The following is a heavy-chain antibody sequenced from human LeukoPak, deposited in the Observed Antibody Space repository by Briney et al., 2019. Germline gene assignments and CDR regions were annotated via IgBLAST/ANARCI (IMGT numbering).Heavy chain of an antibody. V-gene: IGHV4-4*02. CDR1: GGSISSRNW. J-gene: IGHJ5*02. Sequence: PSGTLSLTCAVSGGSISSRNWWTWVRQPPGEGLEWIGEISHSGSTNYNPSLESRVTVSVDNSKNQFSLKLSSVTAADTAVYYCAREEIRSWFDPWGQGTLVTVSS. CDR2: ISHSGST. CDR3: AREEIRSWFDP. D-gene: IGHD5-24*01.